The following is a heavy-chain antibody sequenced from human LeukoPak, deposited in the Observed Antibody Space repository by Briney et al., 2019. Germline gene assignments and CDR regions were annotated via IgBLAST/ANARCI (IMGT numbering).Heavy chain of an antibody. V-gene: IGHV4-59*01. D-gene: IGHD6-6*01. Sequence: SETLSPTCTVSGGSISSFYWSWIRQPPGKGLEWIGYIYYSGSTNYNPSLKSRLFMSVDTSKNQFSLKLSYVTTADTAVYYCARAGSLAARPRGFDYWGQGTLVPVSS. CDR3: ARAGSLAARPRGFDY. CDR2: IYYSGST. J-gene: IGHJ4*02. CDR1: GGSISSFY.